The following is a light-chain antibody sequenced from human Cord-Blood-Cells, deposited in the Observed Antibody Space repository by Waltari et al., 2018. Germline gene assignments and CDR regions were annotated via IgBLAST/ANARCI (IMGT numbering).Light chain of an antibody. V-gene: IGLV3-27*01. Sequence: SYELTQPSSVSVSPGQTARITCSGDVLAKKYARWFQQKPGQAPVLVIYKASERPSGIPERFSGSSSGTTVTLTISGAQVEDEADYYCYSAAGEVFGGGTKLTVL. CDR1: VLAKKY. CDR3: YSAAGEV. CDR2: KAS. J-gene: IGLJ2*01.